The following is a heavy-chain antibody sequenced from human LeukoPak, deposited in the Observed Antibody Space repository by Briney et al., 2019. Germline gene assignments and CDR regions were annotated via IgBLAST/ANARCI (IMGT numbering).Heavy chain of an antibody. CDR1: GFTFSSYE. Sequence: GGSLRLSCAASGFTFSSYEMNWVRQAPGKGLEWVSYISSSCSTIYYADSVKGRFTISRDNAKNSLYLQMNSLRAEDTAVYYCAKPARTDYADYWGQGTLVTVSS. CDR2: ISSSCSTI. V-gene: IGHV3-48*03. D-gene: IGHD1-14*01. J-gene: IGHJ4*02. CDR3: AKPARTDYADY.